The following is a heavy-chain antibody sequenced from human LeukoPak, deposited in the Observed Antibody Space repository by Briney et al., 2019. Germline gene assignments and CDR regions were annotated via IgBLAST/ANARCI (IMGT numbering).Heavy chain of an antibody. CDR3: AKALTSGDSYFDY. Sequence: PGGSLRLSCAASGFTFSSFDMHWVRQSTGKGLEWVSGIGTAADTYYLGSVKGRFTISRENAKNSLSLQMDSLRVGDTAVYFCAKALTSGDSYFDYWGQGTLVTVSS. J-gene: IGHJ4*02. CDR2: IGTAADT. CDR1: GFTFSSFD. V-gene: IGHV3-13*01. D-gene: IGHD4-17*01.